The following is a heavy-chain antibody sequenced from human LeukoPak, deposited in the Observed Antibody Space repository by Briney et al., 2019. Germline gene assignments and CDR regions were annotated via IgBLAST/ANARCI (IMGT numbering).Heavy chain of an antibody. CDR3: ARVSDYYYYGMDV. V-gene: IGHV3-66*01. CDR1: GFTFSSYG. J-gene: IGHJ6*02. Sequence: GGSLRLSCAASGFTFSSYGMHWVRQAPGKGLEWVSVIYSGGSTYYADSVKGRFTISRDNSKNTLYLQMNSLRAEDTAVYYCARVSDYYYYGMDVWGQGTTVTVSS. CDR2: IYSGGST.